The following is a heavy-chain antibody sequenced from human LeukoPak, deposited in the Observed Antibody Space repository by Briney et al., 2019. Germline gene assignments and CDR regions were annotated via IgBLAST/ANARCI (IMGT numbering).Heavy chain of an antibody. D-gene: IGHD2-21*02. CDR1: GFTFDTYA. Sequence: PEGSLRLSCAASGFTFDTYAMSWVRQAPGKGLEWVSVISGSGPTTYYADSVKGRFTISRDNSKKTVHLQMNSLRAEDTAVYYCAKLKGDSAGAFDIWGQGTMVTVSS. CDR2: ISGSGPTT. CDR3: AKLKGDSAGAFDI. J-gene: IGHJ3*02. V-gene: IGHV3-23*01.